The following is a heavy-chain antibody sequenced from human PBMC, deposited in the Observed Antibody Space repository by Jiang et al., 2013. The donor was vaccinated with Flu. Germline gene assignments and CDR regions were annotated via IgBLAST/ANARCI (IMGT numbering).Heavy chain of an antibody. Sequence: SVSSNSAAWNWIGQSPSRGLEWLGRTYYRSKWYNDYAVSVKSRITINPDTSKNQFSLQLNSVTPEDTAVYYCAKTPLYYYDSSGYLEYGFDYWGQGTLVTVSS. CDR1: SVSSNSAA. D-gene: IGHD3-22*01. V-gene: IGHV6-1*01. J-gene: IGHJ4*02. CDR2: TYYRSKWYN. CDR3: AKTPLYYYDSSGYLEYGFDY.